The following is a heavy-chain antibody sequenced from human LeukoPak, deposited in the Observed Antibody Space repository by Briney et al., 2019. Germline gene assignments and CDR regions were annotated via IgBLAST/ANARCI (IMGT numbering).Heavy chain of an antibody. CDR3: ARGYYDYVWGSYRIHFDY. D-gene: IGHD3-16*02. Sequence: SETLSLTCTVSGGSISSYYWSWIRQPPGKGLEWLGYIYYSGSTKYNPSLKSRVTISVDTSKNQFSLKLSSVTAADTAVYYCARGYYDYVWGSYRIHFDYWGQGTLVTVSS. CDR2: IYYSGST. CDR1: GGSISSYY. V-gene: IGHV4-59*01. J-gene: IGHJ4*02.